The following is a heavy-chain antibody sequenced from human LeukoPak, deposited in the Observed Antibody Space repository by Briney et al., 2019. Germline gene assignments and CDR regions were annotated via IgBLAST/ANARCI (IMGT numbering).Heavy chain of an antibody. CDR2: ISSSSSYI. V-gene: IGHV3-21*01. CDR1: GFTFSSYS. Sequence: GGSMRLSCAASGFTFSSYSMNWVRQAPGKGLEWASSISSSSSYIYYADSVKGRFTISRDNAKNSLYLQMNSLRAEDTAVYECARDDSGSYSYWFDPGGQGTLVTVSS. CDR3: ARDDSGSYSYWFDP. J-gene: IGHJ5*02. D-gene: IGHD1-26*01.